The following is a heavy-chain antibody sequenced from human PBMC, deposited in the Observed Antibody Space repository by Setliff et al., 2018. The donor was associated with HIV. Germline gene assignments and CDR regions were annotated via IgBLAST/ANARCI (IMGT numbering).Heavy chain of an antibody. CDR2: ISWDGDMT. CDR3: AAQGVL. CDR1: GFTFDDYT. V-gene: IGHV3-43*01. J-gene: IGHJ4*02. Sequence: GGSLRLSCAASGFTFDDYTMHWVRQAPGKGLEWVSLISWDGDMTYYADSVKGRFTISRDNSRNSVYLQMNSLRVDDTAVYYCAAQGVLWGQGALVTVSS.